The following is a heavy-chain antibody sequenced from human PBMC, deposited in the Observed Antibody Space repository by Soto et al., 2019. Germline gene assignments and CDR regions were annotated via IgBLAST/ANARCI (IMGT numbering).Heavy chain of an antibody. V-gene: IGHV1-2*04. D-gene: IGHD5-18*01. CDR1: GGTFSSYA. J-gene: IGHJ4*02. CDR3: ARQDGYSYGYYFVY. Sequence: ASVKVSCKASGGTFSSYAISWVRQAPGQGLEWMGWINPNSGGTNYAQKFQGWVTMTRDTSISTAYMELSRLRSDDTAVYYCARQDGYSYGYYFVYWGQGTLVTVSS. CDR2: INPNSGGT.